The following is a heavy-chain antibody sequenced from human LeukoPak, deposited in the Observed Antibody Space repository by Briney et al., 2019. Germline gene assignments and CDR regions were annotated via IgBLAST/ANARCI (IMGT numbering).Heavy chain of an antibody. J-gene: IGHJ4*02. CDR3: ARQSGYCSGGSCYFYYFDY. CDR2: IYYSGST. V-gene: IGHV4-59*08. Sequence: TSETLSLTCTVSGGSISSYYWSWIRQPPGKGLEWIGYIYYSGSTNYNPSLKSRVTISVDTSKNQFSLKLSSVTAADTAVYYCARQSGYCSGGSCYFYYFDYWGQGTLVTVSS. D-gene: IGHD2-15*01. CDR1: GGSISSYY.